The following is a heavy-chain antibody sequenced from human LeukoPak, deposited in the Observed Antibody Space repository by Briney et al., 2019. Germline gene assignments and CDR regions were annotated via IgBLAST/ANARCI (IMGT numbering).Heavy chain of an antibody. V-gene: IGHV4-39*01. D-gene: IGHD2-2*01. CDR2: IYYSGST. CDR1: GGSISSSSYY. J-gene: IGHJ6*03. CDR3: ARTPRDIVVVPHYYYYMDV. Sequence: PSETLSLTCTVSGGSISSSSYYWGWIRQPPGKGLEWIGSIYYSGSTYYNPSLKSRVTISVDTSKNQFSLKLSSVTAADTAVYYCARTPRDIVVVPHYYYYMDVWGKGTTVTVSS.